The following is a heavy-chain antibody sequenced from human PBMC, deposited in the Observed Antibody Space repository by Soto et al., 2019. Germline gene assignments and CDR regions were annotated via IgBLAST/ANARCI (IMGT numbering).Heavy chain of an antibody. Sequence: SETLSLTCTVSGGSISSADYYWSWIRQPPKKGLEWIGYVYYSGSTYYNPSLRSRVTISADTSKNQFSLKLSSVTAADTAVYYCAKARTIAARPLDYWGQGILVTVSS. CDR1: GGSISSADYY. J-gene: IGHJ4*02. CDR2: VYYSGST. D-gene: IGHD6-6*01. CDR3: AKARTIAARPLDY. V-gene: IGHV4-30-4*01.